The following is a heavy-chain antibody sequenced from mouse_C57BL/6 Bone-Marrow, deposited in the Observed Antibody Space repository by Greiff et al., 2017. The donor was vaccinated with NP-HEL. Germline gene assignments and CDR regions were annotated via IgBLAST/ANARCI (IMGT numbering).Heavy chain of an antibody. CDR3: ARQNYGSSYELDY. J-gene: IGHJ4*01. Sequence: EVQLVESGGGLVKPGGSLKLSCAASGFTFSDYGMHWVRQAPEKGLEWVAYISSCSSTTYYADTVKGRFTISRDNSKNTLFLQMTMLRSEDTAMYYCARQNYGSSYELDYWGQGTSVTVSS. V-gene: IGHV5-17*01. D-gene: IGHD1-1*01. CDR2: ISSCSSTT. CDR1: GFTFSDYG.